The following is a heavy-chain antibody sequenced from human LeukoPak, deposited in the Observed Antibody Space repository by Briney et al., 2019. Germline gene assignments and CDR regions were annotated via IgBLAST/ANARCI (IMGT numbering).Heavy chain of an antibody. J-gene: IGHJ4*02. CDR3: AREGFGGIQLWAPFDY. D-gene: IGHD3-10*01. V-gene: IGHV3-23*01. CDR1: GFTFSSYA. Sequence: GGSLRLSCAASGFTFSSYAMSWVRQAPGKGLEWVSSISGSNDNTYYADSVKDRFTISRDNSKNSLYLQMNSLRAEDTAVYYCAREGFGGIQLWAPFDYWGQGTLVTVSS. CDR2: ISGSNDNT.